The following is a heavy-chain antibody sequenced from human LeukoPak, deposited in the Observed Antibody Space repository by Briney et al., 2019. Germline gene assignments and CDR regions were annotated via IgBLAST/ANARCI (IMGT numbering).Heavy chain of an antibody. J-gene: IGHJ6*02. CDR1: GFTFSSSA. V-gene: IGHV3-23*01. D-gene: IGHD2-15*01. CDR3: AKVLLARAYYYGMDV. Sequence: PGGSLRLSCAASGFTFSSSAMSWVRQAPGKGLEWVSAISGSGGSTYYADFVKGRFTISRDNSKNTLYLQMNSLRVEDTAVYYCAKVLLARAYYYGMDVWGQGTTVTVSS. CDR2: ISGSGGST.